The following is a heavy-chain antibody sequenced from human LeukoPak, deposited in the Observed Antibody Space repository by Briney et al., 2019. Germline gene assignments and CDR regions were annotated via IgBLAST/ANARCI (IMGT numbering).Heavy chain of an antibody. CDR2: IASGFQT. D-gene: IGHD5-18*01. J-gene: IGHJ4*02. CDR1: GFTLGSHD. V-gene: IGHV3-13*01. Sequence: GGSLRLSCTASGFTLGSHDMHWVRHTTGEGLEWVAAIASGFQTFYAGSVKGRFTVSREDAKNSLYLQMNSLRAGDTAVYYCVREARGYHYTYFDYWGQGTLVTVSS. CDR3: VREARGYHYTYFDY.